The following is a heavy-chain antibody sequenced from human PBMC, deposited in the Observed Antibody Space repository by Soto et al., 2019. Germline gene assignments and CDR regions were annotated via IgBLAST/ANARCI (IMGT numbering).Heavy chain of an antibody. Sequence: EVQLLESGGGLVQPGGSLRLSCAASGFPLSTYGMTWVRQAPGKGLELVSAITGTGGNTYYVESVKGRFTSSRDNSKNMIYLKMNVLRVEDTAVYYCARIRGYCYGLDVWGQGTTVTVSS. J-gene: IGHJ6*02. CDR1: GFPLSTYG. V-gene: IGHV3-23*01. CDR3: ARIRGYCYGLDV. CDR2: ITGTGGNT.